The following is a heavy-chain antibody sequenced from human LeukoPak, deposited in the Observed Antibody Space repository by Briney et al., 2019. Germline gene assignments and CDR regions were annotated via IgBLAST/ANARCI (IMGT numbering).Heavy chain of an antibody. CDR3: ARIRYFDWSLSEPKTYYMDV. J-gene: IGHJ6*03. V-gene: IGHV4-38-2*01. CDR1: EFTFRTYG. D-gene: IGHD3-9*01. Sequence: PGGSLRLSCAASEFTFRTYGMNWVRQSPGKGLEWIGSIYHSGSTYYNPSLKSRVTMSVDTSKNQFSLKLSSVTAADTAVYYCARIRYFDWSLSEPKTYYMDVWGKGTTVTVSS. CDR2: IYHSGST.